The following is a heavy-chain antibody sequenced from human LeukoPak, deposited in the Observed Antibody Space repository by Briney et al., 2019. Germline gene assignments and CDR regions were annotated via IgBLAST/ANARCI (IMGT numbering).Heavy chain of an antibody. J-gene: IGHJ4*02. V-gene: IGHV1-69*13. D-gene: IGHD3-22*01. CDR3: ARGENYYDSSGYHKNFDY. CDR1: GGTFSSYA. CDR2: IIPVFGTA. Sequence: ASVKVSCKASGGTFSSYAISWVRQAPGQGLEWMGGIIPVFGTANYAQKFQGRVTITADESTSTAYMELSSLRSEDTAVYYCARGENYYDSSGYHKNFDYWGQGTLVTVSS.